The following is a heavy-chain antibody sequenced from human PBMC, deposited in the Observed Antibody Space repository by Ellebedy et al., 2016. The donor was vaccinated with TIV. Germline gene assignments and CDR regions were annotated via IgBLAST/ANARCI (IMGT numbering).Heavy chain of an antibody. D-gene: IGHD2-8*01. V-gene: IGHV3-74*01. J-gene: IGHJ4*02. CDR3: ARDCVYTIDQ. CDR1: GFTFSNYW. Sequence: GESLKISCAASGFTFSNYWMHWVRQTPGKGLVWVSRITSDGSSTIYEDSVKGRFTISRDNAKNTVYLQMNNLRADDTAVYYCARDCVYTIDQWGQGTLVTVSS. CDR2: ITSDGSST.